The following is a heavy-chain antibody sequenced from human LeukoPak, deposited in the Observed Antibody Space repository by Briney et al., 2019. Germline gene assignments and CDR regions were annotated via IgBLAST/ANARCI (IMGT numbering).Heavy chain of an antibody. J-gene: IGHJ4*02. CDR3: AKDNRAVAGTGGFDY. Sequence: PGGSLRLSCAASGFTFDDYAMHWVRQAPGKGLEWVSGISWNSGSIGYADSVKGRFTISRDNAKNSLYLQMNSLGAEDMALYYCAKDNRAVAGTGGFDYWGQGTLVTVSS. V-gene: IGHV3-9*03. CDR1: GFTFDDYA. CDR2: ISWNSGSI. D-gene: IGHD6-19*01.